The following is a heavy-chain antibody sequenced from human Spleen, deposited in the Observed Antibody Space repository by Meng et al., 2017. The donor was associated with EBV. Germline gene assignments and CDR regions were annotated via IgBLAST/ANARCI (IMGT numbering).Heavy chain of an antibody. V-gene: IGHV1-18*01. J-gene: IGHJ4*02. CDR1: GYIFTKFG. CDR3: TRGDL. Sequence: HVQLVQCGNEVKKPGASVKVSSKASGYIFTKFGIHWVRHAPGQGLEWMGWISTYNDNANYAPALRDRVTMTTDTSANTVYLDLRNLRSDDTAVYYCTRGDLWGQGTLVTVSS. CDR2: ISTYNDNA.